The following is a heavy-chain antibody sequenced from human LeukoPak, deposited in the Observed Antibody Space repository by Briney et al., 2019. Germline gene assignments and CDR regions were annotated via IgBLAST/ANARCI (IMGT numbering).Heavy chain of an antibody. J-gene: IGHJ4*02. CDR2: IYPGDSDT. V-gene: IGHV5-51*01. CDR3: ARHPQGGYCSSTSCFPPYYFDY. Sequence: GESLKISCKGSGYSFTSYWIGWVRQMPGKGLEGMGIIYPGDSDTRYSPSFQGQVTISADKAISTSYLQWSSLKASDTAMYYCARHPQGGYCSSTSCFPPYYFDYWGQGTLVTVSS. CDR1: GYSFTSYW. D-gene: IGHD2-2*01.